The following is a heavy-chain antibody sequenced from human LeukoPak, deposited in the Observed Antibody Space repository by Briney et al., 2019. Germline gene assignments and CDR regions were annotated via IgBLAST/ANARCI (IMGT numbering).Heavy chain of an antibody. D-gene: IGHD3-22*01. V-gene: IGHV1-2*02. CDR1: GYTFTGYY. CDR3: ARGYHYDSSGYPFDY. J-gene: IGHJ4*02. CDR2: INPNSGGT. Sequence: ASVKVSCKASGYTFTGYYMHWVRQAPGQGLEWMGWINPNSGGTNYAQKFQGRVTMTRDTSISTAYMELSRLRSDDAAVYHCARGYHYDSSGYPFDYWGQGTLVTVSS.